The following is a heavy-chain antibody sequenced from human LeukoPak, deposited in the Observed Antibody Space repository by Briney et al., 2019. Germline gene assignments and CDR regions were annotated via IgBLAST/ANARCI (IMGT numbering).Heavy chain of an antibody. J-gene: IGHJ4*02. Sequence: PGGSLRLSCAASGFTFSSYGMHWVRQAPGKGLEWVANIKQDGSEKYYVDSVKGRFTISRDNAKNSLYLQMNSLRAEDTAVYYCARAPPGYSSSWSFDYWGQGTLVTVSS. CDR1: GFTFSSYG. D-gene: IGHD6-13*01. V-gene: IGHV3-7*01. CDR2: IKQDGSEK. CDR3: ARAPPGYSSSWSFDY.